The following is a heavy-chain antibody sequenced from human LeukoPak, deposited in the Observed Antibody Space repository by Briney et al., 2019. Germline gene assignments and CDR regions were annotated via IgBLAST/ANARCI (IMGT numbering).Heavy chain of an antibody. D-gene: IGHD6-13*01. V-gene: IGHV1-18*01. CDR2: IDTYSGKT. J-gene: IGHJ5*02. CDR1: GYTYTTDG. Sequence: ASVKVSFKASGYTYTTDGISWVRQAPGQGLEWTGWIDTYSGKTNYAQKFQGRVTMTSDTSTSTAYMELRSLRSDDTAVYYCARDRGIAEADSFDPWGQGTLVTVSS. CDR3: ARDRGIAEADSFDP.